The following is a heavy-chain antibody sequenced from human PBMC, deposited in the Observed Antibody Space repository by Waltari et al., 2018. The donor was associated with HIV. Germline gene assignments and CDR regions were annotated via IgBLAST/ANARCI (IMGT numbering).Heavy chain of an antibody. V-gene: IGHV3-30*01. J-gene: IGHJ4*02. CDR3: ARKSQLWLLGGYFDY. CDR2: ISYDGSNK. D-gene: IGHD5-18*01. Sequence: QVQLVESGGGVVQPGRSLRLSCAASGFTFSRYAMHWVRQAPGKGLEWVAVISYDGSNKYYADSVKGRFTISRDNSKNTLYLQMNSLRAEDTAVYYCARKSQLWLLGGYFDYWGQGTLVTVSS. CDR1: GFTFSRYA.